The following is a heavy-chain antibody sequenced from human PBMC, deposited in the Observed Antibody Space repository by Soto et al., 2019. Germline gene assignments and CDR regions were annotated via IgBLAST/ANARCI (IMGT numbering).Heavy chain of an antibody. V-gene: IGHV1-18*04. CDR1: GYTFVSYG. CDR3: ARGSLTTPARPGDF. D-gene: IGHD6-6*01. J-gene: IGHJ4*02. CDR2: VSGLTGNT. Sequence: ASVKVSCKTSGYTFVSYGVIWVRQAPGQGLEWMGWVSGLTGNTQYAQKFQDRVTMTTDTSTNIAYMELRSLRSDDTAVYFCARGSLTTPARPGDFWGQGTLVTVSS.